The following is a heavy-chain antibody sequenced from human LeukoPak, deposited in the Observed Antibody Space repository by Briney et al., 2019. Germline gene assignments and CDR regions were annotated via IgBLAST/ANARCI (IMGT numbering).Heavy chain of an antibody. J-gene: IGHJ6*02. CDR3: ARSYSNHLFGMDV. Sequence: GGSLRLSCAASGFTVSGYYMTWVGQAPGKGLEWVSVISSGGSTYYADSMKGRFAISRDSSKNTLFLQMNSLRAEDTAVYYCARSYSNHLFGMDVWGQGTTVTVS. CDR1: GFTVSGYY. V-gene: IGHV3-66*01. D-gene: IGHD4-11*01. CDR2: ISSGGST.